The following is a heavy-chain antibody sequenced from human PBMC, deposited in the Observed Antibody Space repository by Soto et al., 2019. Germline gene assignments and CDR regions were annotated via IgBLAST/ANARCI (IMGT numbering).Heavy chain of an antibody. CDR3: ARALGYCSGGSCYPGGYSYMDV. CDR2: IYYSGST. J-gene: IGHJ6*03. CDR1: GGSISSGGYY. V-gene: IGHV4-31*03. D-gene: IGHD2-15*01. Sequence: QVQLQESGPGLVKPSQTLSLTCTVSGGSISSGGYYWSWIRQHPGKGLEWIGYIYYSGSTYYNPSLKRRVTISVDTSNNQCSLKLSSVTAADTAVYYCARALGYCSGGSCYPGGYSYMDVWGKGTTVTVSS.